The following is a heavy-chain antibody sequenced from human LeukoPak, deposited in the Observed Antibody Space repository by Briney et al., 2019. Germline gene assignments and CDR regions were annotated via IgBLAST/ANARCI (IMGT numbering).Heavy chain of an antibody. D-gene: IGHD3-9*01. V-gene: IGHV3-23*01. CDR2: ISGSGGST. Sequence: TGGSLRLSCAASGFTFSSYGMHWVRQAPGKGLEWVSAISGSGGSTYYADSVKGRFTISRDNSKNTLYLQMNSLRAEDTAVYYCAKDPYYDILTGSPSWGQGTMVTVSS. J-gene: IGHJ3*01. CDR1: GFTFSSYG. CDR3: AKDPYYDILTGSPS.